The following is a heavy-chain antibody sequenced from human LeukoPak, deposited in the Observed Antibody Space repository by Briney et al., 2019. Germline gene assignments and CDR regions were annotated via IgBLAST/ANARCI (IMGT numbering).Heavy chain of an antibody. CDR2: ITPGGAST. Sequence: GGSLRLSCAASGFTFSSYGMSWVRQAPGQGLEWVSFITPGGASTSYADSVKGRFAISRDNPRNTLYMQMNSLRDEDTALYYCAVMHGYYDGSGYWIQWGQGTLVTVSS. D-gene: IGHD3-22*01. J-gene: IGHJ4*02. CDR1: GFTFSSYG. V-gene: IGHV3-23*01. CDR3: AVMHGYYDGSGYWIQ.